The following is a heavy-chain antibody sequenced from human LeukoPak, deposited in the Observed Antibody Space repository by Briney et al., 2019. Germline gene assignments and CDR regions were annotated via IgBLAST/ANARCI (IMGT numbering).Heavy chain of an antibody. CDR1: GGSISSYY. Sequence: SETLSLTCTVSGGSISSYYWSWIRHPPGKGLEWIGYIYYSGSTNYNPSLKSRVTISVDTSKNQFSLKVTSVTAADTAVYYCARAYCTSNSCLFYFDYWGQGTLVTVSS. CDR2: IYYSGST. V-gene: IGHV4-59*12. CDR3: ARAYCTSNSCLFYFDY. J-gene: IGHJ4*02. D-gene: IGHD2-2*01.